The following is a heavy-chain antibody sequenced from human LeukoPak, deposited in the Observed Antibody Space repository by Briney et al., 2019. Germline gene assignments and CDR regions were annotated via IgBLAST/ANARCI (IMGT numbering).Heavy chain of an antibody. V-gene: IGHV4-4*09. CDR3: VQSTGWPGFDY. CDR2: IYNGVPT. Sequence: SETLSLTCTTSGAPISRFFWSWVRQPPGKGLECIGNIYNGVPTFFNPSLKSRVSISVDTSKGQFSLQLASVTAAHTAVYYCVQSTGWPGFDYWGQGILVTVSS. J-gene: IGHJ4*02. CDR1: GAPISRFF. D-gene: IGHD6-19*01.